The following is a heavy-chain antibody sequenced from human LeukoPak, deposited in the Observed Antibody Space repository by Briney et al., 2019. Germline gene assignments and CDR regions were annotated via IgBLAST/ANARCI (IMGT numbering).Heavy chain of an antibody. CDR3: ARNWIYDSSGHAFDI. Sequence: ASVKVSCKASGYTFTSYDISWVRQAPGQGLEWMGWISAYNGNTNYTQKLQGRVTMTTDTSTSTVYMELGSLRSDDTAVYYCARNWIYDSSGHAFDIWGQGTMVTVSS. D-gene: IGHD3-22*01. J-gene: IGHJ3*02. CDR2: ISAYNGNT. V-gene: IGHV1-18*01. CDR1: GYTFTSYD.